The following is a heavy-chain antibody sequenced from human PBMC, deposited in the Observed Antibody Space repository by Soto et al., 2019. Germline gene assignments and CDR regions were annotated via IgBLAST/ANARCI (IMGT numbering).Heavy chain of an antibody. V-gene: IGHV3-23*01. CDR3: AKAPYYYDSSGYVFPH. Sequence: GGSLRLSCAASGFTFSSYAMSWVRQAPGKGLELVSAISGSGGSTYYADSVKGRFTISRDNSKNTLYLQMNSLRAEDTAVYYCAKAPYYYDSSGYVFPHWGQGTLVTVSS. CDR1: GFTFSSYA. CDR2: ISGSGGST. D-gene: IGHD3-22*01. J-gene: IGHJ1*01.